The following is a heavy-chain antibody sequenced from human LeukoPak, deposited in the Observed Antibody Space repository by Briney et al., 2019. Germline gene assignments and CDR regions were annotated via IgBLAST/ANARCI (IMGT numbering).Heavy chain of an antibody. CDR1: GGTFSSYA. V-gene: IGHV1-18*01. D-gene: IGHD4-17*01. CDR3: ARPRPHSIYGDYDGIDY. J-gene: IGHJ4*02. CDR2: ISAYNGNT. Sequence: ASVKVSCKASGGTFSSYAISWVRQAPGQGLEWMGWISAYNGNTNYAQKLQGRVTMTTDTSTSTAYMELRSLRSDDTAVYYCARPRPHSIYGDYDGIDYWGQGTLVTVSS.